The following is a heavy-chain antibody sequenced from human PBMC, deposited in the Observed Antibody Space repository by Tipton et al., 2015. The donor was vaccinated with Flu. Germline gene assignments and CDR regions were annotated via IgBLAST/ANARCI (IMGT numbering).Heavy chain of an antibody. D-gene: IGHD3-10*01. CDR1: GSIFSDFG. CDR2: IWHDGTYK. Sequence: SLRLSCEASGSIFSDFGMHWVRQAPGKGLEWVAVIWHDGTYKYYADSLKGRFTISRDNTKNTLYLQMNGLTAEDTAVYYCAKGGTVREYYYRGMDVWGQGTTVTVYS. CDR3: AKGGTVREYYYRGMDV. J-gene: IGHJ6*02. V-gene: IGHV3-33*06.